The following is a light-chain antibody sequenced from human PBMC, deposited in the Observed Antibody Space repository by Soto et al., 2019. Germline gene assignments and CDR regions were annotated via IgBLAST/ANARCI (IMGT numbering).Light chain of an antibody. V-gene: IGKV3-15*01. Sequence: EVVMTQSPATLSVSPGERVTLSCRASQRVSDNLAWYQQKPGQAPRLLIYDASTRATGVPARFSGSGSGTEFTLTISSLQSEDFAVYYCQQFNNWPVTIGPGTKVDIK. CDR2: DAS. CDR3: QQFNNWPVT. CDR1: QRVSDN. J-gene: IGKJ3*01.